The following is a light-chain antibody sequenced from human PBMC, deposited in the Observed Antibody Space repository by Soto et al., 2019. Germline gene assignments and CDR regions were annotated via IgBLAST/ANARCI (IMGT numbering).Light chain of an antibody. J-gene: IGKJ1*01. CDR2: KAS. Sequence: DIQMTQSPSTLSASVGDRVTITCRASQSISSWLAWYPQKPGKAPKLLIYKASILESGVPSRFSGSGSGTEFTLTISSLQPDDFATYYCQQYNSYPWTFGQGTKVEIK. CDR1: QSISSW. CDR3: QQYNSYPWT. V-gene: IGKV1-5*03.